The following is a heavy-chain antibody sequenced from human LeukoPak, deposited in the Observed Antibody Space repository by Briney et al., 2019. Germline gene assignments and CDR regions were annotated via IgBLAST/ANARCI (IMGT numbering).Heavy chain of an antibody. J-gene: IGHJ6*02. CDR3: ARSIVVSVNYFYNGMDV. Sequence: PSETLSLTCTVSGGSISSYYWNWIRQPPGKGLEWIGYIYYSGSTNYNPSLKSRVTISVDTSKNQFSLKLSSVTAADTAVYYCARSIVVSVNYFYNGMDVWGQGTTVTVSS. V-gene: IGHV4-59*08. CDR2: IYYSGST. CDR1: GGSISSYY. D-gene: IGHD3-22*01.